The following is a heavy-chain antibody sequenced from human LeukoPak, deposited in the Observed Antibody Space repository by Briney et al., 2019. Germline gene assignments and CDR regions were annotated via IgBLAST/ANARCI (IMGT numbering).Heavy chain of an antibody. Sequence: GGSLRLSCAASGFTFSSYSMNWVRQAPGKGLEWVSSISSSSSYIYYADSVKGRFTISRDNSKNTLYLQMNSLRAEDTAVYYCARDRWYYYDSSGYYSTHYYYYGMDVWGQGTTVTVSS. CDR1: GFTFSSYS. V-gene: IGHV3-21*01. J-gene: IGHJ6*02. CDR2: ISSSSSYI. D-gene: IGHD3-22*01. CDR3: ARDRWYYYDSSGYYSTHYYYYGMDV.